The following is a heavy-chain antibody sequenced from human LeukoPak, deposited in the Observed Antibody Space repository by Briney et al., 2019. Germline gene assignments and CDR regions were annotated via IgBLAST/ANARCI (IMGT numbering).Heavy chain of an antibody. Sequence: GASVKVSCKASGGTFSSYGISWVRQAPGQGLEWMGWISAYNGNTNYAQKLQGRVTMTTDTSTSTAYMELRSLRSDDTAVYYCARVLEPKRGNWFDPWGQGTLVTVSS. CDR3: ARVLEPKRGNWFDP. CDR1: GGTFSSYG. D-gene: IGHD1-1*01. J-gene: IGHJ5*02. CDR2: ISAYNGNT. V-gene: IGHV1-18*01.